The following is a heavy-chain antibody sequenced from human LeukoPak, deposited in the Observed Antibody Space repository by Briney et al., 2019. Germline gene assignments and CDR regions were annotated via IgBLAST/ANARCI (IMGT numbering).Heavy chain of an antibody. D-gene: IGHD2-2*01. CDR1: GFTFSSYW. Sequence: GSLRLSYAASGFTFSSYWMSWVRQAPGKGLEWVANIKQDGSEKYYVDSVKGRFTISRDNAKNSLYLQMNSLRAEDTAVYYCARARSTFYFDYWGQGTLVTVSS. CDR2: IKQDGSEK. CDR3: ARARSTFYFDY. J-gene: IGHJ4*02. V-gene: IGHV3-7*01.